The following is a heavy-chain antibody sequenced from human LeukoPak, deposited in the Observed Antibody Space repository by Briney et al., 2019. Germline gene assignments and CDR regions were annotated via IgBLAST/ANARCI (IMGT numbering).Heavy chain of an antibody. Sequence: GESLKISCKGSGYSFTSYWIGWVRQMPGKGLEWMGIIYPGDSDTRYSPSFQGQVTISADKSISTAYLQWSSPKASDTAMYYCARRMGYGSGSYYKTYYYYYYMDVWGKGTTVTVSS. V-gene: IGHV5-51*01. D-gene: IGHD3-10*01. CDR2: IYPGDSDT. J-gene: IGHJ6*03. CDR1: GYSFTSYW. CDR3: ARRMGYGSGSYYKTYYYYYYMDV.